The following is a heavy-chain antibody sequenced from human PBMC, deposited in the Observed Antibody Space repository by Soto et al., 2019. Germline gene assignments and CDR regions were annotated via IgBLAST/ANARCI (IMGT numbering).Heavy chain of an antibody. V-gene: IGHV1-18*01. J-gene: IGHJ4*02. D-gene: IGHD5-18*01. CDR3: ARNLGYSYGHYYFDY. CDR2: ISAYNGNT. CDR1: GYTFTSYG. Sequence: QVQLVQSGAEVKKPGASVKVSCKASGYTFTSYGISWVRQAPGQGLEWMGWISAYNGNTNYAQKLQGRVTMTTDTSTSTAHMELRSLRSDDTAVYYCARNLGYSYGHYYFDYWGQGTLVTVSS.